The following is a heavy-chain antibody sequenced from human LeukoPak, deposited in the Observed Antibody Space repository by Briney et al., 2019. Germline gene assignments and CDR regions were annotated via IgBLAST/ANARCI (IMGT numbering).Heavy chain of an antibody. CDR2: IKEDGSEK. CDR1: GFIFSNAW. Sequence: GGSLRLSCTASGFIFSNAWMSWVRQAPGKGLEWVANIKEDGSEKYCVDSVKGRFTISRDNAKNSLYLQMNSLSAEDTVVYYCARSRDFDIWGQGTMVTVSS. V-gene: IGHV3-7*01. J-gene: IGHJ3*02. CDR3: ARSRDFDI.